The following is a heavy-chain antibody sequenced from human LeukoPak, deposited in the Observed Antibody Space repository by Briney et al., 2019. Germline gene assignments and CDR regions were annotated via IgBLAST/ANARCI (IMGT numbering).Heavy chain of an antibody. CDR2: ISWNSGSI. D-gene: IGHD4-17*01. Sequence: PGGSLRLSCAASAFTFSSYSMNWVRQAPGKGLEWVSGISWNSGSIGYADSVKGRFTISRDNAKNSLYLQMNSLRAEDTALYYCAKDLYGDLSLVDYWGQGTLVTVSS. CDR1: AFTFSSYS. V-gene: IGHV3-9*01. J-gene: IGHJ4*02. CDR3: AKDLYGDLSLVDY.